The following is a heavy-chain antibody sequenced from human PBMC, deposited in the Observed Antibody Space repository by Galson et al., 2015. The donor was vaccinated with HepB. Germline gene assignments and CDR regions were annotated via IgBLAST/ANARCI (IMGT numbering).Heavy chain of an antibody. J-gene: IGHJ2*01. CDR3: ARDSILWWPNPGWYFEP. V-gene: IGHV3-21*01. CDR1: GFTFSSYS. CDR2: ISSSSSYI. Sequence: SLRLSCAASGFTFSSYSMNWVRQAPGKGLEWVSSISSSSSYIYYADSVKGRFTITRDNAKNSLYLQLNSLRAEDTAVYYSARDSILWWPNPGWYFEPWGRGTLVTVSS. D-gene: IGHD2-21*01.